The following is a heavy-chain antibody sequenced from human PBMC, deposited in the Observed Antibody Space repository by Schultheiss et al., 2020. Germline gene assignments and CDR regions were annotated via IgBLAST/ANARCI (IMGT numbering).Heavy chain of an antibody. CDR1: GFTFSSYW. CDR2: ISWNSGST. CDR3: ARDPSVFGRYSSGWTYYYGMDV. Sequence: WGSMRLACAASGFTFSSYWMHWVRQAPGKGLVWVSGISWNSGSTYYADSVKGRFTISRDNSKNTLYLQMNSLRAEDTAVYYCARDPSVFGRYSSGWTYYYGMDVWGTGTTVTVSS. J-gene: IGHJ6*04. D-gene: IGHD6-19*01. V-gene: IGHV3-74*01.